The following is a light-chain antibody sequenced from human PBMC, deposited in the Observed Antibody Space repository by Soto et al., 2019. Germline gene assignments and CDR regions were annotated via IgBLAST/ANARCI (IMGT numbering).Light chain of an antibody. Sequence: DIQMTQSPSTLSGSVGDRVTITCRASQTISSWLAWYQQKPGKAPKLLLYKASTLKSVVPSRFSGSGSGTEFTLTISSLQPDDFATYYCQHYNSYSEAIGQGTKVELK. V-gene: IGKV1-5*03. CDR1: QTISSW. CDR2: KAS. CDR3: QHYNSYSEA. J-gene: IGKJ1*01.